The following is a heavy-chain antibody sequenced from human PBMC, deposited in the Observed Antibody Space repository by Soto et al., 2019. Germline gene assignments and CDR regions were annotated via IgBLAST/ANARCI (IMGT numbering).Heavy chain of an antibody. Sequence: PGESLKISCKGSGYSFTSYWIGWVRQMPGKGLEWMGIIYPGDSDTRYSPSFQGQVTISADKSISTAYLQWSSLKASDTAMYYCASATRSYYDSSGYYRSYAFDIRGQGTMVTVSS. CDR2: IYPGDSDT. J-gene: IGHJ3*02. CDR3: ASATRSYYDSSGYYRSYAFDI. CDR1: GYSFTSYW. D-gene: IGHD3-22*01. V-gene: IGHV5-51*01.